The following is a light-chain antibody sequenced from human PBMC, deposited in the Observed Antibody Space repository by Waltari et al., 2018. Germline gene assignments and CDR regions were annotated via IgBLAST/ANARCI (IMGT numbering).Light chain of an antibody. CDR2: SDN. V-gene: IGLV1-44*01. Sequence: QSVLTQPPSASGTPGQRVTISCSGSSSNIGSNSVNWYQHPPGTAPKLLIYSDNQRPSGVPDRFSGSKSGASASLDISGLQSEDEADYYCAAWDVSLNGLVFGGGTKLTVL. CDR1: SSNIGSNS. CDR3: AAWDVSLNGLV. J-gene: IGLJ2*01.